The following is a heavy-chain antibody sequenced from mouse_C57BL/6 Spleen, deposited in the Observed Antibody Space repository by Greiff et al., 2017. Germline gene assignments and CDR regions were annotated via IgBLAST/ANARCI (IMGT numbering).Heavy chain of an antibody. Sequence: QVQLQQPGAELVRPGSSVKLSCKASGYTFTSYWMHWVKQRPIQGLEWIGNIDPSDSETHYNQKFKDKATLTVDKSSSTAYMQLSSLTSEDSAVYYCARTYYYGSSYENFDVWGTGTTVTVSS. CDR3: ARTYYYGSSYENFDV. D-gene: IGHD1-1*01. CDR1: GYTFTSYW. J-gene: IGHJ1*03. CDR2: IDPSDSET. V-gene: IGHV1-52*01.